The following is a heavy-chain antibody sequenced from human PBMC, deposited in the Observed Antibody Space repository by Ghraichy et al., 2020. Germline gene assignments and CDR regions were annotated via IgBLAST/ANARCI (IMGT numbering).Heavy chain of an antibody. D-gene: IGHD3-3*02. Sequence: ASVKVSCKASGYTFTGYYMHWVRQAPGQGLEWMGWINPNSGGTNYAQKFQGRVTMTRDTSISTAYMELSRLRSDDTAVYYCARVSRDYYYYGMDVWGQGTTVTVSS. CDR3: ARVSRDYYYYGMDV. J-gene: IGHJ6*02. V-gene: IGHV1-2*02. CDR1: GYTFTGYY. CDR2: INPNSGGT.